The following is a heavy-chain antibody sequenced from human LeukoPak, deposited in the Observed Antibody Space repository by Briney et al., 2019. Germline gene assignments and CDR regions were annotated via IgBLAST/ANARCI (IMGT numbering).Heavy chain of an antibody. D-gene: IGHD5-12*01. CDR3: ASLLPRARSGYDNGWAWVRNSAFDI. CDR1: GYTFTSYG. CDR2: IIPIFGTA. J-gene: IGHJ3*02. V-gene: IGHV1-69*05. Sequence: SVKVSCKASGYTFTSYGISWVRQAPGQGLEWMGRIIPIFGTANYAQKFQGRVTITTDESTSTAYMELSSLRSEDTAVYYCASLLPRARSGYDNGWAWVRNSAFDIWGQGTMVTVSS.